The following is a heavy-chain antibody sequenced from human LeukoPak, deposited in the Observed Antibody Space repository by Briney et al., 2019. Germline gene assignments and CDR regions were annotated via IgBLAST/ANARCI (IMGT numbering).Heavy chain of an antibody. CDR1: GYTFTTFG. V-gene: IGHV1-18*01. CDR3: ARRVSVAGSFYFDY. J-gene: IGHJ4*02. Sequence: ASVKVSCKASGYTFTTFGLSWLRQAPGQGLEWMGWISTYNGNTNYAQKLQGRVTMTTDTSTRTAYMDLRSLRSDDTAVYYCARRVSVAGSFYFDYWGQGTLVTVSS. CDR2: ISTYNGNT. D-gene: IGHD6-19*01.